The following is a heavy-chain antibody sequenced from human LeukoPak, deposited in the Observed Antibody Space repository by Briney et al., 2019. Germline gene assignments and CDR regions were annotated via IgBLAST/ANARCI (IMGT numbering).Heavy chain of an antibody. D-gene: IGHD6-19*01. CDR1: GYTFTGYY. V-gene: IGHV1-2*02. J-gene: IGHJ4*02. CDR3: ARARGRYSSGWYYFDY. CDR2: INPNSGGT. Sequence: ASVKVPCKASGYTFTGYYMHWVRQAPGQGLEWMGWINPNSGGTNYAQKFQGRVTMTRDTSISTAYMELSRLRSDDTAVYYCARARGRYSSGWYYFDYWGQGTLVTVSS.